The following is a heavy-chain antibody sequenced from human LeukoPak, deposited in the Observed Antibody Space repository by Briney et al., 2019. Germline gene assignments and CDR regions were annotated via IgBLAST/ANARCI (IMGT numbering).Heavy chain of an antibody. CDR3: ARDLVVGATTAFDY. CDR2: ISSSSSTI. J-gene: IGHJ4*02. D-gene: IGHD1-26*01. V-gene: IGHV3-48*04. CDR1: GFTFSSYS. Sequence: PGGSLRLSCAASGFTFSSYSMNWVRQAPGKGLEWVSYISSSSSTIYYADSVKGRFTISRDNAKNSLYLQMNSLRAEDTAVYYCARDLVVGATTAFDYWGQGTLVTVSS.